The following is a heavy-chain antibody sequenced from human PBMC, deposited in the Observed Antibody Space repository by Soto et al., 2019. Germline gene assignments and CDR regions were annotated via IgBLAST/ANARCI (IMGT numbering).Heavy chain of an antibody. Sequence: EVQLVESGGGLVKPGGSLRLSCAASGFTFSSYSMNWVRQAPGKGLEWVSSISSSSSYIYYADSVKGRFTISRDNAKNSLDLQMNSLRAEDTAVYYCARRSGRELLGFTIDYWGQGTLVTVSS. CDR2: ISSSSSYI. CDR3: ARRSGRELLGFTIDY. CDR1: GFTFSSYS. J-gene: IGHJ4*02. V-gene: IGHV3-21*01. D-gene: IGHD3-10*01.